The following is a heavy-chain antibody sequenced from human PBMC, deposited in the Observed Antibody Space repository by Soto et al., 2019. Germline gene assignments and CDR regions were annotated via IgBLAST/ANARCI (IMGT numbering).Heavy chain of an antibody. V-gene: IGHV3-30*18. D-gene: IGHD3-10*01. Sequence: GGSLRLSCAASGFTFSSYGMHWVRQAPGKGLEWVAVISYDGSNKYYADSVKGRFTISRDNSKDTLYLRMNSLRAEDTAVYYCAKGSWITYGSGSYYNEHPFDYWGQGTLVTVSS. CDR2: ISYDGSNK. J-gene: IGHJ4*02. CDR1: GFTFSSYG. CDR3: AKGSWITYGSGSYYNEHPFDY.